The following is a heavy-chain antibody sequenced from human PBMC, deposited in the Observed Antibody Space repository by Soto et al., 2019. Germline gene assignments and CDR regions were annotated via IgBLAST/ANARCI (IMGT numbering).Heavy chain of an antibody. V-gene: IGHV3-23*01. CDR2: ISGSGGST. J-gene: IGHJ4*02. D-gene: IGHD3-22*01. CDR1: GFTFSSYA. CDR3: AKALPYDRSGYYHLTPFDY. Sequence: PGGSLRLSCGASGFTFSSYAMSWVRQAPGKGLEWVSAISGSGGSTYYADSVKGRFTISRDNSKNTLYLQMNSLRAEDTAVYYCAKALPYDRSGYYHLTPFDYWGQGTLVTVSS.